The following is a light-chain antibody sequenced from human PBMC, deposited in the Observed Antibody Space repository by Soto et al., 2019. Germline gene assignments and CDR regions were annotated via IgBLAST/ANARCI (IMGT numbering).Light chain of an antibody. J-gene: IGLJ2*01. Sequence: QSVLTQPPSLSGAPGQRVTISCTGSSSNIGAGYDVHWYQQLPGTAPKLLIYGNSNRPSGVPDRFDGSKSGTSASLAITGLQAEDESDYYCQSYDSSLSGVVFGGGTKLTVL. CDR3: QSYDSSLSGVV. CDR1: SSNIGAGYD. V-gene: IGLV1-40*01. CDR2: GNS.